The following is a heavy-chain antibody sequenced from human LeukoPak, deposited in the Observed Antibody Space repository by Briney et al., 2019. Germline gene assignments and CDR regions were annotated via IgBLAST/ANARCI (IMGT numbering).Heavy chain of an antibody. D-gene: IGHD3-16*01. J-gene: IGHJ4*02. CDR3: AKDSSQGGDYFDS. Sequence: GGSLRLSCAASEFTFSKYAMNWVRQAPGKGLEWVSGINGSGVITFYADSVKGRFTISRDNSKNTLCLQMNSLRAEDTAIYYCAKDSSQGGDYFDSWGQGTLVTVSS. CDR1: EFTFSKYA. CDR2: INGSGVIT. V-gene: IGHV3-23*01.